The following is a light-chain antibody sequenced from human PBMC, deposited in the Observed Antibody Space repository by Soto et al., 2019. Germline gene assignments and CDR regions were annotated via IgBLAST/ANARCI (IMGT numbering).Light chain of an antibody. V-gene: IGKV3-15*01. Sequence: DILLTQSPAIVSVSPGERATLSCRASRSVSTNLAWYQHKHGQAPRLLIYGASTRVTDIPARFSGSGSGTDFNLTINYLKSEDFGVYYCQQYDKSLPPVTFGGGTKVEI. J-gene: IGKJ4*01. CDR1: RSVSTN. CDR3: QQYDKSLPPVT. CDR2: GAS.